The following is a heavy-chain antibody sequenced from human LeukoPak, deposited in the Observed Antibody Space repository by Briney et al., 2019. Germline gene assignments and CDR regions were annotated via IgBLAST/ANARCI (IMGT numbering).Heavy chain of an antibody. J-gene: IGHJ4*02. D-gene: IGHD3-22*01. V-gene: IGHV3-48*01. CDR1: GFTFSSSS. CDR2: ISSSSSTI. Sequence: PGGSLRLPCAASGFTFSSSSMNWVRQAPGKGLGWVSYISSSSSTIYYADSVKGRFTISRDNAKNSLYLQMNSLRAEDTAVYYCARDKGISGYSIDYWGQGTLVTVSS. CDR3: ARDKGISGYSIDY.